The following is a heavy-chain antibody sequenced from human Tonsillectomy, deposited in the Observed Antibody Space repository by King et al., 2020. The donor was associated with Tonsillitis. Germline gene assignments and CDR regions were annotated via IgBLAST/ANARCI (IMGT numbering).Heavy chain of an antibody. D-gene: IGHD6-19*01. CDR3: AKGGAGGSVWPDRTFDY. Sequence: VQLVESGGDLVQPGGSLRLSCAASGFTFNTYAMSWVRQAPGKGLEWVSAIIISGGSTYYADSVKGRFTISRDNSKNTLYLQMNSLRAEDTAVYYCAKGGAGGSVWPDRTFDYWGQGTPVTVPS. J-gene: IGHJ4*02. CDR1: GFTFNTYA. V-gene: IGHV3-23*04. CDR2: IIISGGST.